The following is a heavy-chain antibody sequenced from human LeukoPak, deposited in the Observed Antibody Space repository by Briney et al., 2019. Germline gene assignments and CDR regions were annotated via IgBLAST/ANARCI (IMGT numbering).Heavy chain of an antibody. V-gene: IGHV3-30-3*01. CDR2: ISYDGSNK. CDR3: ARGRVRWGPDAFDI. D-gene: IGHD4-23*01. J-gene: IGHJ3*02. CDR1: GFTFSSYA. Sequence: PGGSLRLSCAASGFTFSSYAMHWVRPAPGKWLEWVAVISYDGSNKYYADSVKGRFTISRDNSKNTLYLQMNSLRAEDTAVYYCARGRVRWGPDAFDIWGQGTMVTVSS.